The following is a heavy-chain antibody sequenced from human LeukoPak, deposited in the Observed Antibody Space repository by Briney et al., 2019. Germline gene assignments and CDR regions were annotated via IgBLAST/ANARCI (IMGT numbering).Heavy chain of an antibody. CDR1: GFTFSSYS. D-gene: IGHD2/OR15-2a*01. CDR2: ISNNGNIM. CDR3: SMRFDY. J-gene: IGHJ4*02. Sequence: GGSLRLSCAASGFTFSSYSMNWVRQAPGKGLEWISHISNNGNIMYYADSVKGRFTISRDNAKNSVYLQMSSLRAEDSAVYYCSMRFDYWGQGTLVTVSS. V-gene: IGHV3-48*04.